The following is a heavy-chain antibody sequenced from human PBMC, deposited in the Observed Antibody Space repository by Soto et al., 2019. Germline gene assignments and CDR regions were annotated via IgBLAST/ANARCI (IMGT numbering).Heavy chain of an antibody. CDR3: AKDRLFLTYYYDSSGPEELHYFDF. D-gene: IGHD3-22*01. CDR1: GFTFSSYG. Sequence: GGSLRLSCEASGFTFSSYGMHWVRQAPGKGLEWVAVISYDGSNKYYADSVKCRFTISRDNSKNTLYLQMNSLRAEDTAVYYCAKDRLFLTYYYDSSGPEELHYFDFWGQGTLVTVSS. J-gene: IGHJ4*02. V-gene: IGHV3-30*18. CDR2: ISYDGSNK.